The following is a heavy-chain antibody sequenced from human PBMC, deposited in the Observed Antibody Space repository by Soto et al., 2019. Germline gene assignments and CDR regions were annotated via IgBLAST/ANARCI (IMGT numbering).Heavy chain of an antibody. CDR1: GYTFTSYY. CDR2: INPSGGST. J-gene: IGHJ4*02. D-gene: IGHD3-10*01. V-gene: IGHV1-46*01. CDR3: ARRSLWFGELLYFDY. Sequence: ASVKVSCKASGYTFTSYYMHWVRQAPGQGLEWMGIINPSGGSTSYAQKFQGRVTMTRDTSTSTVYMELSSLRSEDTAVYYCARRSLWFGELLYFDYWGQGTLVTVSS.